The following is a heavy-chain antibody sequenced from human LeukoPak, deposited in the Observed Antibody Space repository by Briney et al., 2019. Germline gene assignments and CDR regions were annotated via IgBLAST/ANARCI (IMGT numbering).Heavy chain of an antibody. J-gene: IGHJ4*02. CDR2: IYPGDSDT. CDR1: GYSFTNYW. Sequence: GESLKISCKGSGYSFTNYWIGWVRQMPGKGLELMGIIYPGDSDTRYSPSFQGQVTISADKSISTAYLQWSSLKASDTAMYYCARLFRRGHYGSRKPYFDYWGQGTLVTVSS. V-gene: IGHV5-51*01. D-gene: IGHD3-10*01. CDR3: ARLFRRGHYGSRKPYFDY.